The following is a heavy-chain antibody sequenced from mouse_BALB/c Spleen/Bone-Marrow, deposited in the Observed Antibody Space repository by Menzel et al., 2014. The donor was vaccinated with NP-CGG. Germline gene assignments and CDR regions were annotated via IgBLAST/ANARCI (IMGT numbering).Heavy chain of an antibody. CDR2: IDAANGNS. J-gene: IGHJ4*01. Sequence: EVMLVESGAELVKPGASVKLTCTGSGFNIKDTYMHWVKQRPEQGLEWIGRIDAANGNSKYDPKFQGKATITADTSSNTGYLQLGSLTSEDTAVYYCARYGYWGQGTSVTVSS. CDR1: GFNIKDTY. D-gene: IGHD1-1*02. CDR3: ARYGY. V-gene: IGHV14-3*02.